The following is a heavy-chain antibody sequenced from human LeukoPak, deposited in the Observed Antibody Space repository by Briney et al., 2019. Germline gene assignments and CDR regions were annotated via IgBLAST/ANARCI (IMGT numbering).Heavy chain of an antibody. D-gene: IGHD3-22*01. V-gene: IGHV1-2*02. Sequence: ASVKVSCKASGYTFTGYYMHWVRQAPGQGLEWMGWINPNSGGTNYAQKLQGRVTMTTDTSTSTAYMELRSLRSEDTAMYYCARLLYYDPQGRDYHYYYMDVWGKGTTITISS. CDR3: ARLLYYDPQGRDYHYYYMDV. CDR2: INPNSGGT. CDR1: GYTFTGYY. J-gene: IGHJ6*03.